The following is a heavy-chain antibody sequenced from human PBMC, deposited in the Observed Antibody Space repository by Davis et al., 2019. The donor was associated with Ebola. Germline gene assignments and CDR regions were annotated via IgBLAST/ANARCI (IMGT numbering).Heavy chain of an antibody. CDR3: SRHTIPIVGSIY. Sequence: TVSCMGSGYSFISYWITWVRQLPGRGLEWMGRIDPSDSYTNYRPSFQGHVTIPAHKSITTAYLQCSSLRDSDTAMYYCSRHTIPIVGSIYWGQGTLVTASS. CDR1: GYSFISYW. J-gene: IGHJ4*02. V-gene: IGHV5-10-1*01. CDR2: IDPSDSYT. D-gene: IGHD2-2*02.